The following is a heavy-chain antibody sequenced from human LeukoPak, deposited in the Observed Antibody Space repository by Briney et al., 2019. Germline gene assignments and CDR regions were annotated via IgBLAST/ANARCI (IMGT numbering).Heavy chain of an antibody. D-gene: IGHD3-10*01. Sequence: GGSLRLSCAASGFTFSNYWVHWVRQAPGKGLGWVSRINRDGSTTNYADSVKGRFTVSRDNAKNTLELQMNSLRAEDTAVYYCARDKKSGESSEIDYWGQGTLVTVSS. J-gene: IGHJ4*02. CDR3: ARDKKSGESSEIDY. CDR2: INRDGSTT. V-gene: IGHV3-74*01. CDR1: GFTFSNYW.